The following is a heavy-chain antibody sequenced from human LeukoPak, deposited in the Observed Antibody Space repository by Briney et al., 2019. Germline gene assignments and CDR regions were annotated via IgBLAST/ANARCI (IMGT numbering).Heavy chain of an antibody. CDR3: ARGLVGTTIGFDY. J-gene: IGHJ4*02. Sequence: GASVKVSCKTSGYIFTGNHLHWGRQAPGQGLEWMGGINPNSGGTKSAQKFQGRVTMTRDTSFSTAYMVLSGLRSDDTAVYYCARGLVGTTIGFDYWGQGTLVTVSS. CDR1: GYIFTGNH. CDR2: INPNSGGT. D-gene: IGHD1-26*01. V-gene: IGHV1-2*02.